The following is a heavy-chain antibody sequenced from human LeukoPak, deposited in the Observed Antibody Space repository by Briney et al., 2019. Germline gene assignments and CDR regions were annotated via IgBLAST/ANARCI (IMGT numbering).Heavy chain of an antibody. D-gene: IGHD3-3*01. CDR1: GFTFSSYA. J-gene: IGHJ6*03. Sequence: QPGGSLRLSCAASGFTFSSYAMHWVRQGPGKGLEWVAVISYDGNNKYYADSVKGRFTISRDNSKNTLYLQMNSLRAEDTAVYYCASWSNPRGYYYYYMDVWGKGTPVTVSS. CDR2: ISYDGNNK. V-gene: IGHV3-30-3*01. CDR3: ASWSNPRGYYYYYMDV.